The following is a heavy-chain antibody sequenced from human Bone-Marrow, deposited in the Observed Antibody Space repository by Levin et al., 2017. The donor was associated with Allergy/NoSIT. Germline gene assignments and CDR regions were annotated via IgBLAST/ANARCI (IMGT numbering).Heavy chain of an antibody. CDR2: IYPDDSDT. CDR3: ARVEGARTEASIWDYYYGMDV. J-gene: IGHJ6*02. D-gene: IGHD3-3*02. V-gene: IGHV5-51*01. CDR1: GYGFRNYW. Sequence: GESLKISCQGSGYGFRNYWIAWVRQMSGKGLEWMGIIYPDDSDTRYSPSFQGQVTISADKSTSIAYLQWSRLKTSDTAMCFCARVEGARTEASIWDYYYGMDVWGQGTTVTVSS.